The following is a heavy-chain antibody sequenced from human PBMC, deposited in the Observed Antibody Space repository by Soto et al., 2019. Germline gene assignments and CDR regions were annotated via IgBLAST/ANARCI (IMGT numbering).Heavy chain of an antibody. J-gene: IGHJ4*02. D-gene: IGHD1-1*01. CDR2: ISGSGGST. V-gene: IGHV3-23*01. Sequence: GGSLRLSCAASGFTFSSYAMSWVRQAPGKGLEWVSAISGSGGSTYYADSVKGRFTISRDNSKNTLYLQMNSLRVEDTAVYYCAKGGLLTIMYYFDYWGQGTPVTVSS. CDR1: GFTFSSYA. CDR3: AKGGLLTIMYYFDY.